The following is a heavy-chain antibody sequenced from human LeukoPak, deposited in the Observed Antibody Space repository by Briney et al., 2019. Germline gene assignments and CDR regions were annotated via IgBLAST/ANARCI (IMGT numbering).Heavy chain of an antibody. V-gene: IGHV3-48*04. CDR2: ISSSGSTI. CDR1: GFAVSSNH. Sequence: GGSLRLSCAASGFAVSSNHMNWVRQAPGKGLEWVSYISSSGSTIYYADSVKGRFTISRDNANNSLYLQMNSLRAEDTAVYYCARLPLVSSSWYYFDYWGQGTLVTVSS. J-gene: IGHJ4*02. D-gene: IGHD6-13*01. CDR3: ARLPLVSSSWYYFDY.